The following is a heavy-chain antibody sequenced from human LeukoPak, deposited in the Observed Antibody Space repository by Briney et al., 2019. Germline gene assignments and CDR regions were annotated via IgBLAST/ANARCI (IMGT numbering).Heavy chain of an antibody. CDR2: IYYPGST. CDR3: ARSSYYDISLRAFDI. J-gene: IGHJ3*02. Sequence: SETLSLTCTVSGDSVTSSSYYWNWIRQPPGEGLEWIGYIYYPGSTNYNPSLKSRVTISVDTSNSQFSLRLSSVSAADTAVYYCARSSYYDISLRAFDIWGQGAMVIVSS. V-gene: IGHV4-61*01. CDR1: GDSVTSSSYY. D-gene: IGHD3-22*01.